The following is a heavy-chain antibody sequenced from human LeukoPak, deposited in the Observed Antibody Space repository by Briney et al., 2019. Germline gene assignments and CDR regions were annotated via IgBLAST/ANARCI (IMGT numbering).Heavy chain of an antibody. CDR1: GDSISSYY. CDR3: AGYCSGGSCYFRS. CDR2: INHSGST. D-gene: IGHD2-15*01. V-gene: IGHV4-34*01. Sequence: SETLSLTCTVSGDSISSYYWSWIRQPPGKGLEWIGEINHSGSTNYNPSLKSRVTISVDTSKNQFSLKLSSVTAADTAVYYCAGYCSGGSCYFRSWGQGTLVTVSS. J-gene: IGHJ5*02.